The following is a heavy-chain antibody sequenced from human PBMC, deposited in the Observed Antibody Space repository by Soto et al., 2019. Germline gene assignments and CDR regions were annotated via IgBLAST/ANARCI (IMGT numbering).Heavy chain of an antibody. CDR2: IYYSGST. D-gene: IGHD2-2*02. J-gene: IGHJ5*02. V-gene: IGHV4-31*03. Sequence: SETLSLTCTVSGGSISSGGYYWSWIRQHPGKGLEWIGYIYYSGSTYYNPSLKSRVTISVDTSKNQFSLKLSSVTAADTAVYYCATLYCSSTSCYRNWFDPWGQGTLVTVS. CDR1: GGSISSGGYY. CDR3: ATLYCSSTSCYRNWFDP.